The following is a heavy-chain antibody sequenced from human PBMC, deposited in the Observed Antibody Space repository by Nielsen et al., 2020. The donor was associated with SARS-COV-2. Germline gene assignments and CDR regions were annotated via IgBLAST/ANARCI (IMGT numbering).Heavy chain of an antibody. D-gene: IGHD1-26*01. J-gene: IGHJ4*02. CDR2: ISYDGTNE. V-gene: IGHV3-30-3*01. Sequence: GGSLRLSSEASGFMFNKFPMHWVRQAPGKGLEWLVIISYDGTNEHYADSVKGRFIISRDNSKNLVYLQMNSLRAEDTAVYYCARELYSGSYYGYWGQGTLVTVSS. CDR1: GFMFNKFP. CDR3: ARELYSGSYYGY.